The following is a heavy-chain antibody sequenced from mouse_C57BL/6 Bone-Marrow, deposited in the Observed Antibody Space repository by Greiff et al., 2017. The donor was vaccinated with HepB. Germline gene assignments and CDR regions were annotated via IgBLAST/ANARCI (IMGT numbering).Heavy chain of an antibody. CDR2: IWSGGST. CDR3: ARKDDYGAWFAY. CDR1: GFSLTSYG. J-gene: IGHJ3*01. V-gene: IGHV2-2*01. Sequence: QVQLQQSGPGLVQPSQCLSITCTVSGFSLTSYGVHWVRQSPGKGLEWLGVIWSGGSTDYNAAFISSLSISKDNSKSQVFFKMNSLQADDTAIYYCARKDDYGAWFAYWGQGTLVTVSA. D-gene: IGHD2-4*01.